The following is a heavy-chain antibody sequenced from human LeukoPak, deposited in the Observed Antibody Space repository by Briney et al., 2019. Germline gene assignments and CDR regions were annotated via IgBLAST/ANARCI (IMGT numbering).Heavy chain of an antibody. CDR3: AKAPYGDSPLDY. Sequence: PGGSLRLSCASSGFIFSNYGMQWVRQAPGKGLEWVAVISYDGSNKYYADSVKGRFTISRDNSKNTLYLQMNSLRAEDTAVYYCAKAPYGDSPLDYWGQGTLVTVSS. D-gene: IGHD4-17*01. J-gene: IGHJ4*02. V-gene: IGHV3-30*18. CDR2: ISYDGSNK. CDR1: GFIFSNYG.